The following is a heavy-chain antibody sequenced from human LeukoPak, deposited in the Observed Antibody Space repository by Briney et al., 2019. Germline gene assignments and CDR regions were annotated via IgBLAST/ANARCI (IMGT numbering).Heavy chain of an antibody. J-gene: IGHJ5*02. Sequence: SETLSLTCTVSGGSISSSSYYWGWIRQPPEKGLEWIGSIYYSGSTYYNPSLKSRVTISVDTSKNQFSLKLSSVTAADTAVYYCARPQLLYDKGWFDPWGQGTLVTVSS. CDR2: IYYSGST. D-gene: IGHD3-22*01. CDR3: ARPQLLYDKGWFDP. V-gene: IGHV4-39*01. CDR1: GGSISSSSYY.